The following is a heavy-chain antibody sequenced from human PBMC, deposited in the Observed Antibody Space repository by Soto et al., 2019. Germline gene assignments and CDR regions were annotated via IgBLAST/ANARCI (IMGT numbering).Heavy chain of an antibody. V-gene: IGHV4-34*01. Sequence: SETLSLTCAVYGGLFSGYYWSWIRQPPGKVLEWIGGINHSGSTNYNTSLKSRVTISVDTSKNQFSLKLSSVTAADTAVYYCARGRWYYDSSGYYHYWGQGTLVTVSS. CDR2: INHSGST. D-gene: IGHD3-22*01. CDR3: ARGRWYYDSSGYYHY. J-gene: IGHJ4*02. CDR1: GGLFSGYY.